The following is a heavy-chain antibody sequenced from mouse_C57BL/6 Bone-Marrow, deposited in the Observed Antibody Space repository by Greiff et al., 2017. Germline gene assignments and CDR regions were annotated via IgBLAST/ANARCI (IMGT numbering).Heavy chain of an antibody. CDR2: ISSGGSYT. J-gene: IGHJ2*01. Sequence: DVMLVESGGDLVKPGGSLKLSCAASGFTFSSYGMSWVRQTPDKRLEWVATISSGGSYTYYPDSVKGRFTISRDNAKNTLYLQMSSLKSEDTAMYYCARLSNWDVDYWGQGTTLTVSS. V-gene: IGHV5-6*02. CDR1: GFTFSSYG. CDR3: ARLSNWDVDY. D-gene: IGHD4-1*02.